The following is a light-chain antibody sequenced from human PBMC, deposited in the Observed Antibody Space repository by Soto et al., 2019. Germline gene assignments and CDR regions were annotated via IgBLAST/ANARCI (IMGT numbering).Light chain of an antibody. Sequence: EIVLTQSPGTLSLSPGERATLSCRASQSISTNYLAWYQQKPGQAPRLLMYGAFRRATGIPDRFSGSGSGTDFTLTISRLEPEDFAVYFCHQYGSSWTFGQGSKVDNK. V-gene: IGKV3-20*01. CDR1: QSISTNY. CDR2: GAF. CDR3: HQYGSSWT. J-gene: IGKJ1*01.